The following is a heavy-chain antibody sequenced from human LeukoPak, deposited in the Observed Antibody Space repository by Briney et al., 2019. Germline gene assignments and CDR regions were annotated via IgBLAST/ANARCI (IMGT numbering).Heavy chain of an antibody. V-gene: IGHV4-34*01. CDR1: GGSFSGYY. CDR3: ARGFYGSGFPKFDY. CDR2: INHSGST. J-gene: IGHJ4*02. Sequence: NPSETLSLTCAVYGGSFSGYYWSWIRQPPGKGLEWIGEINHSGSTNYNPSLKSRVTISVDTSKNQFSLKLSSVTAADTAVYYCARGFYGSGFPKFDYWGQGTLVTVSS. D-gene: IGHD3-10*01.